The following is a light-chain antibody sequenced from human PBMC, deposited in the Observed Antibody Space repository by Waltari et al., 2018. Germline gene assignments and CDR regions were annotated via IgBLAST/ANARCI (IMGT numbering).Light chain of an antibody. V-gene: IGKV3-15*01. CDR2: SAS. J-gene: IGKJ3*01. CDR1: QSVGND. Sequence: EVVMTQSPATLSVSPGERVTLSCRASQSVGNDLAWYQQRPGQAPRLLICSASTRAIGIPARFSGSGSGTEFTLTISGMESDDFAVYYCQHYHDWPPGAFGPGTKVD. CDR3: QHYHDWPPGA.